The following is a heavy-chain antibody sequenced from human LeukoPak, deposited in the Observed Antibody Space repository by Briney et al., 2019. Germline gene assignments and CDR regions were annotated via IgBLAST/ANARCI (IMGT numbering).Heavy chain of an antibody. CDR2: IYYSGST. CDR3: ARGMQQLYHFDS. J-gene: IGHJ4*02. V-gene: IGHV4-39*07. D-gene: IGHD6-13*01. CDR1: GGSTSSSTYY. Sequence: SETLSLTCTVSGGSTSSSTYYWGWIRQSPGKGLEWIGAIYYSGSTYYNPSLKSRVTISVDTSKNQFSLKLLSVTAADTAVYYCARGMQQLYHFDSWGRGTLVTVSS.